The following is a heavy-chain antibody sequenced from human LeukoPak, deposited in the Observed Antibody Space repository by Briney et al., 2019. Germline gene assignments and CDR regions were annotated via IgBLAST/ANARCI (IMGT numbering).Heavy chain of an antibody. Sequence: ASVKVSCKASGYTFTGYYMHWVRQAPGQGLEWMGWINPNSGGTNYAQKFQGRVTMTRDTSISTAYMELSRLRSDDTAVYFCARGGPRAVRYWFDPWGQGTLVTVSS. CDR2: INPNSGGT. CDR3: ARGGPRAVRYWFDP. CDR1: GYTFTGYY. D-gene: IGHD3-10*01. V-gene: IGHV1-2*02. J-gene: IGHJ5*02.